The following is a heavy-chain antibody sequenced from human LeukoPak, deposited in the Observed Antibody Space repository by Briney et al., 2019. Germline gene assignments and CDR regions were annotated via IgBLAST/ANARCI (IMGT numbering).Heavy chain of an antibody. J-gene: IGHJ3*02. CDR2: INPSGGST. Sequence: ASVKVSCKASGYTFTSYYIHWVRQAPGQGLEWMGIINPSGGSTTYAQKFQGRVTMTRDTSTSTVYMELSSLRSEDTAVYYCARDSQYCSGGSCYVPNAFDIWGQGTMVTVSS. D-gene: IGHD2-15*01. CDR1: GYTFTSYY. V-gene: IGHV1-46*01. CDR3: ARDSQYCSGGSCYVPNAFDI.